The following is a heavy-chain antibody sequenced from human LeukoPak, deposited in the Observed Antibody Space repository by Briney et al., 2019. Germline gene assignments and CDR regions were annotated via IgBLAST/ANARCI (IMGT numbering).Heavy chain of an antibody. V-gene: IGHV1-8*02. Sequence: ASVKVSCKASGGTFSSYAINWVRQATGQGLEWMGWMNPNSGNTGYAQKFQGRVTMTRNTSISTAYMELSSLRSEDTAVYYCARRLELPYYYYGMDVWGQGTTVTVSS. CDR1: GGTFSSYA. D-gene: IGHD3-10*01. CDR2: MNPNSGNT. J-gene: IGHJ6*02. CDR3: ARRLELPYYYYGMDV.